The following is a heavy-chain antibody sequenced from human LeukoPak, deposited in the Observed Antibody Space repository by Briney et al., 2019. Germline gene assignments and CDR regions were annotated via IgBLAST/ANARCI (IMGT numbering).Heavy chain of an antibody. CDR2: IDPSDSYT. Sequence: GESLKISCKGSGYSFTSYWISWLRQMPGKGLEWMGRIDPSDSYTNYSPSFQGHVTISADKSISTAYLQWSSLKASDTAMYYCARQHGSGSYYSRAIDYWGQGTLVTVSS. D-gene: IGHD3-10*01. CDR1: GYSFTSYW. V-gene: IGHV5-10-1*01. CDR3: ARQHGSGSYYSRAIDY. J-gene: IGHJ4*02.